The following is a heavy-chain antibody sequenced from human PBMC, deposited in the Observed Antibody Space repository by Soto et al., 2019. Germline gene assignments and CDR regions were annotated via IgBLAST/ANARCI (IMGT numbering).Heavy chain of an antibody. D-gene: IGHD2-2*01. V-gene: IGHV4-59*08. CDR2: TYYSGST. Sequence: PSETLSLTCTVSGGSISSYYWSCIRQPPGKGLEWIGYTYYSGSTNYNPSLKSRVTISVDTSKNQFSLKLSSVTAADTAVYYCARYGGYCSSTSCYFAEYFQHWGQGTLVPVSS. J-gene: IGHJ1*01. CDR1: GGSISSYY. CDR3: ARYGGYCSSTSCYFAEYFQH.